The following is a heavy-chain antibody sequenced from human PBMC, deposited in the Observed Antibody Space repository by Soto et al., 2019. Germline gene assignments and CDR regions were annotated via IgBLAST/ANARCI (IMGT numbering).Heavy chain of an antibody. CDR2: IYYSGST. D-gene: IGHD6-19*01. CDR3: ARSYIAVAGLHYFDY. Sequence: SETLSLTCTVSGVSISSSSYYWGWIRQPPGKGLEWIGSIYYSGSTYYNPSLKSRVTISVDTSKNQFSLKLSSVTAADTTVYYCARSYIAVAGLHYFDYWGQGTLVTVSS. CDR1: GVSISSSSYY. V-gene: IGHV4-39*01. J-gene: IGHJ4*02.